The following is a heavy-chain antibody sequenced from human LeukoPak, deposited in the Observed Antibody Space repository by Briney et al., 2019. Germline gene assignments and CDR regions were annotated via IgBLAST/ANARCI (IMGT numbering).Heavy chain of an antibody. V-gene: IGHV4-4*07. Sequence: SETLSLTCTVSGGSISSCYWSWIRQPAGKGLEWIGRIYTSGSTNYNPSLKSRVTMSVDTSKNQFSLKLSSVTAADTAVYYCARDYYDSSGYYYRAGWSAFDIWGQGTMVTVSS. D-gene: IGHD3-22*01. CDR1: GGSISSCY. J-gene: IGHJ3*02. CDR2: IYTSGST. CDR3: ARDYYDSSGYYYRAGWSAFDI.